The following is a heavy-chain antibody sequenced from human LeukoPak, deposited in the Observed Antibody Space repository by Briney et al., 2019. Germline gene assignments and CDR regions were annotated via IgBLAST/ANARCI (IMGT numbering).Heavy chain of an antibody. CDR1: GGSISTYY. V-gene: IGHV4-4*07. CDR2: IYTSGST. D-gene: IGHD5-12*01. CDR3: AKSNGYGLIDY. Sequence: SETLSLTCTVSGGSISTYYWSWIRQAAGKGLEWIGRIYTSGSTNYNPSLKSRVTISVDTSKNQFSLKLSSVTAADTAVYYCAKSNGYGLIDYWGQGTLVTVSS. J-gene: IGHJ4*02.